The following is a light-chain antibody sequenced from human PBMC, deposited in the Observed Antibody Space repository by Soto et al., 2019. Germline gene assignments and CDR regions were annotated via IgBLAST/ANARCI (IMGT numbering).Light chain of an antibody. J-gene: IGKJ1*01. CDR2: GAS. CDR3: QQYSTSVT. Sequence: DIQMTQSPSTLSASVGDRVTIACRASQSISPWLAWYQQKPGKAPKLLIYGASSLEGGVPSRFSGSGSGTDFTLTISSLQPDDFATYYCQQYSTSVTFGQGTKVEIK. CDR1: QSISPW. V-gene: IGKV1-5*01.